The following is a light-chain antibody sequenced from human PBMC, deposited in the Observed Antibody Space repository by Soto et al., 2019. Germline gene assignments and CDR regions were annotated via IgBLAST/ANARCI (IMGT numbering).Light chain of an antibody. V-gene: IGKV3-15*01. J-gene: IGKJ4*01. CDR3: QHYNNGHPPVT. CDR1: QSVSTK. Sequence: DIVLTQSPVTVSVSPGERATLSCRASQSVSTKLAWYQHKLGQAPRLLIYGASTRVTGIAARFSGSGSGTEFTLTINYLKSEDSGTYYCQHYNNGHPPVTFGGGTKVEI. CDR2: GAS.